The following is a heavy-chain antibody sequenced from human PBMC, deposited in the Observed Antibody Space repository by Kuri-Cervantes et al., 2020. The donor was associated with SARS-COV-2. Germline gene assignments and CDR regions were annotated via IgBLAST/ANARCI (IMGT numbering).Heavy chain of an antibody. CDR3: ASATPKLTGDHLDYYYYMDV. J-gene: IGHJ6*03. Sequence: ASVKVSCKASGYTFTSYYMYWVRQAPGQGLEWMGIINPSGGSTSYAQKFQGRVTITADESTSTAYMELSSLRSEDTAVYYCASATPKLTGDHLDYYYYMDVWGKGTTVTVSS. V-gene: IGHV1-46*01. CDR1: GYTFTSYY. D-gene: IGHD7-27*01. CDR2: INPSGGST.